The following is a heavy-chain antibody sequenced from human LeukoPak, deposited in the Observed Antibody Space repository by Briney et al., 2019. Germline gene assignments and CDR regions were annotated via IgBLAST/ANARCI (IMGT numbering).Heavy chain of an antibody. J-gene: IGHJ3*01. D-gene: IGHD6-19*01. CDR1: GFTFSTYN. CDR2: ISSSSSYI. V-gene: IGHV3-21*01. Sequence: GGSLRLSCAASGFTFSTYNMNWVRQAPGKGLEWVSSISSSSSYIYYADSVKGRFTISRDNAKNSLYLQMNSLRAEDTAVYCCARVSISGYGFDFWGQGTMVTVSS. CDR3: ARVSISGYGFDF.